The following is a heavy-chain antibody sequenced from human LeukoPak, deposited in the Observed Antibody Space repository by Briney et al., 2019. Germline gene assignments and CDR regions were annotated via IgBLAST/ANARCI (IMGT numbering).Heavy chain of an antibody. CDR1: GGSFSGYY. CDR2: INHSGST. J-gene: IGHJ4*02. CDR3: ATPSRQVRGVYFDY. D-gene: IGHD3-10*01. V-gene: IGHV4-34*01. Sequence: SETLSLTCAVYGGSFSGYYWSWIRQPPGKGLEWIGEINHSGSTNYNPSLKSRVTISVDTSKNQFSLKLSSVTAADTAVYYCATPSRQVRGVYFDYWGQGTLVTVSS.